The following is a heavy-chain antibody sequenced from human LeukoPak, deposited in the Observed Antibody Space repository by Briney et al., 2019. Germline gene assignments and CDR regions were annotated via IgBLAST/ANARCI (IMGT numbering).Heavy chain of an antibody. CDR1: GFTFSSYE. CDR2: ISSSLSYI. CDR3: ATNYYGSGSSDY. V-gene: IGHV3-48*03. Sequence: GGSLRLSCAASGFTFSSYEMNWVRQAPGKGLEWVSSISSSLSYIYYADSVKGRFTISRDNAKNSLYLQMNSLRAEDTAVYYCATNYYGSGSSDYWGQGTLVTVSS. J-gene: IGHJ4*02. D-gene: IGHD3-10*01.